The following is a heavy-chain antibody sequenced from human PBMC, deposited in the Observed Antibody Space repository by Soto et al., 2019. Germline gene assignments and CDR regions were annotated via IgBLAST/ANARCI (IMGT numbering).Heavy chain of an antibody. D-gene: IGHD2-15*01. CDR3: ARPPGSGTLFAN. J-gene: IGHJ4*02. CDR2: IYPGYSDI. Sequence: RGESLKISCQGSGYSFTNSWIGWVRQVPGRGLEWVGIIYPGYSDIRYRPSFQGRVTISADKSVNTAYLQWSSLRASDTAIYYCARPPGSGTLFANWGQGTPVTVPQ. CDR1: GYSFTNSW. V-gene: IGHV5-51*01.